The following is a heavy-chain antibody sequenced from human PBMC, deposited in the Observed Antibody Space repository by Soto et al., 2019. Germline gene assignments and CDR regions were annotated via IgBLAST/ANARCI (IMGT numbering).Heavy chain of an antibody. CDR2: TSAFYGNS. CDR1: GYPFSSYG. V-gene: IGHV1-18*04. D-gene: IGHD2-15*01. J-gene: IGHJ4*02. Sequence: ASVKVSCKASGYPFSSYGITWVRQAPGQGLEWMGWTSAFYGNSTYSEKFQGRVTMTIDTSTNTAYMDLGSLKSDDTAVYYCARLVVAGSPLDYWGQGTLVTVSS. CDR3: ARLVVAGSPLDY.